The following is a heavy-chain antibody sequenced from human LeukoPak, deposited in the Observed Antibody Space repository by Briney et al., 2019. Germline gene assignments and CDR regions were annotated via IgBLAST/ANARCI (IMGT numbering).Heavy chain of an antibody. Sequence: GGSLRLSCAASGFTFSSNDMRWVRQAPGKGVEGVSVIYSGGSTDYTDSVKGRFTISRDNLKNTLYLQMNTLRAEDTAVYYCARGPAGYNWGQGTLVTVSS. J-gene: IGHJ4*02. CDR1: GFTFSSND. D-gene: IGHD1-1*01. V-gene: IGHV3-53*01. CDR3: ARGPAGYN. CDR2: IYSGGST.